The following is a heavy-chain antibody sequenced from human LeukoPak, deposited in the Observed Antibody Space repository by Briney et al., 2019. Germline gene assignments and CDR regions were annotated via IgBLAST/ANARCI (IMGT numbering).Heavy chain of an antibody. J-gene: IGHJ6*03. CDR1: GFTFDDYA. CDR2: ISGDGYST. CDR3: AKDNWDGSNKGYMDV. V-gene: IGHV3-43*02. Sequence: QAGGSLRLSCAASGFTFDDYAMHWVRQVPGKGLEWVSLISGDGYSTYYVDSVKGRFTISRDNSKNSLYLQMNSLGTEDTALYYCAKDNWDGSNKGYMDVWGKGTTVTVSS. D-gene: IGHD5-24*01.